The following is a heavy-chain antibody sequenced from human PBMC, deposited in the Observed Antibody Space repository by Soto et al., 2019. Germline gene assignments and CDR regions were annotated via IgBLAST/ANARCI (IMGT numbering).Heavy chain of an antibody. Sequence: ASVKVSCKASGYTFTSYAMHWVRQAPGQRLEWMGWINAGNGNTKYSQKFQGRVTITRDTSASTAYMELSSLRSEDTAVYYCARANTYYDFWSGYWHYGMDVWGQGTTVTVSS. CDR3: ARANTYYDFWSGYWHYGMDV. J-gene: IGHJ6*02. D-gene: IGHD3-3*01. V-gene: IGHV1-3*01. CDR2: INAGNGNT. CDR1: GYTFTSYA.